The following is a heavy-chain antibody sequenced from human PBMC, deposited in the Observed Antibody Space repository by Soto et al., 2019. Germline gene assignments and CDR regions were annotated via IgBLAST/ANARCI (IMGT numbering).Heavy chain of an antibody. V-gene: IGHV6-1*01. J-gene: IGHJ4*02. CDR2: TYYRSKWYN. CDR1: GDSVSSNSAA. CDR3: ARVNPSGHYFDY. Sequence: SQPLSLTCAIAGDSVSSNSAAWNWIRQSPSRGLEWLGRTYYRSKWYNDYAVPVKSRITINPDTSKNQFSLQLNSVTPEDTAVYYCARVNPSGHYFDYWGQGTLVTVSS. D-gene: IGHD6-6*01.